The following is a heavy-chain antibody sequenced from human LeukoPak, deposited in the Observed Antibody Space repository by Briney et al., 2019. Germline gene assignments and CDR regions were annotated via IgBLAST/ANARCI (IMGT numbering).Heavy chain of an antibody. Sequence: GGSLRLSCTASGFTFGDYAMSWFRQAPGKGLEWVGFIRSKTYGGTTEYAASVKGRFTISRDDSKSTAYLQMNSLKIEDTGVYFCARTDFWSGYAVYWGQGTLVTVSS. CDR2: IRSKTYGGTT. D-gene: IGHD3-3*01. J-gene: IGHJ4*02. CDR3: ARTDFWSGYAVY. V-gene: IGHV3-49*03. CDR1: GFTFGDYA.